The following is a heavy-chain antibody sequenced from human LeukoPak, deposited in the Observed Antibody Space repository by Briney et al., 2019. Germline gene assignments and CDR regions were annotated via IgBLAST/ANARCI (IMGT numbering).Heavy chain of an antibody. V-gene: IGHV3-23*01. CDR2: ISDRSDKT. CDR1: GFTFRSYA. D-gene: IGHD6-19*01. Sequence: GGSLRLSCSASGFTFRSYAMSWVRQAPGKGLEWVSTISDRSDKTYYADSVRGRFTISRDNSKNTVFLQMISLRPEDTAVYYCAKDHWLVLDYWGQGTLITVSS. J-gene: IGHJ4*02. CDR3: AKDHWLVLDY.